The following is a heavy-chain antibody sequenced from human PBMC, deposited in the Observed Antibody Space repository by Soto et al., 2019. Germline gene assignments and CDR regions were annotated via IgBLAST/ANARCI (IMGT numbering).Heavy chain of an antibody. Sequence: GGSLRLSCVVSGFTFNKYVMSWVRQTPGKGLEWVSAIGGGRSVWYADSVKGRFTVSRDNSRDTLFLQMDSLRADDTALYYCAKGSAGARPYYFDLWGQGTLVTVSS. CDR2: IGGGRSV. CDR3: AKGSAGARPYYFDL. J-gene: IGHJ4*02. CDR1: GFTFNKYV. D-gene: IGHD1-26*01. V-gene: IGHV3-23*01.